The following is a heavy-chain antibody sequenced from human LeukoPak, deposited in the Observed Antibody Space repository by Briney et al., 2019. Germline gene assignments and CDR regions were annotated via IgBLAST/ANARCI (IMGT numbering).Heavy chain of an antibody. D-gene: IGHD6-19*01. Sequence: SVTVSCTASGGTFSSYAISWVRQAPGQGLEWMGGIIPIFGTANYAQKFQGRVTITADESTSTAYMELSSLRSEDTAVYYCAREWYSGYPLQWLVHGEDYWGQGTLVTVSS. V-gene: IGHV1-69*01. CDR1: GGTFSSYA. J-gene: IGHJ4*02. CDR2: IIPIFGTA. CDR3: AREWYSGYPLQWLVHGEDY.